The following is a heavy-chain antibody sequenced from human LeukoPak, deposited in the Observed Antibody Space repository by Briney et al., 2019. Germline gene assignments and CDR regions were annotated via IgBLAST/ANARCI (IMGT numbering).Heavy chain of an antibody. CDR2: IKSKTDGGTT. CDR1: GFTFSNAW. Sequence: GGSLRLSCAASGFTFSNAWMSWVRQAPGKGLEWVGRIKSKTDGGTTDCAAPVKGRFTISRDDSKNTLYLQMNSLKTEDTAVYYCTTGPLISVTMVRGVRGYWGQGTLVTVSS. D-gene: IGHD3-10*01. CDR3: TTGPLISVTMVRGVRGY. V-gene: IGHV3-15*01. J-gene: IGHJ4*02.